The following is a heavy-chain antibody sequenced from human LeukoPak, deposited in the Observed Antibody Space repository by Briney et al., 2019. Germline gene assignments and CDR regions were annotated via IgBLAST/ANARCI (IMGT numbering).Heavy chain of an antibody. CDR1: GFTFISYE. V-gene: IGHV3-48*03. J-gene: IGHJ4*02. CDR2: ISSSGSTI. CDR3: ATPYYYDSMDY. D-gene: IGHD3-22*01. Sequence: GGSLRLSCAASGFTFISYEMNWVCQAPGKGLEWVSYISSSGSTIYYADSVKGRFTISRDNAKNSLYLQMNSLRAEDTAVYYCATPYYYDSMDYWGQGTLVTVSS.